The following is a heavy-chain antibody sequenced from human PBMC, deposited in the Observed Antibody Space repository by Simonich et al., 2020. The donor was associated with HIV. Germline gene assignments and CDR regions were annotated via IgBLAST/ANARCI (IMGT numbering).Heavy chain of an antibody. Sequence: VQLVESGGGVVQPGRSLRLSCAASGFTFSRYWMSWVRQAPGKGLEWVANIKQDGSEKYYVDSVKGRFTISRDNSKNTLYLQMNSLRAEDTAVYYCARDGTYYYDSSGYYPLPPDAFDIWGQGTMVTVSS. CDR1: GFTFSRYW. V-gene: IGHV3-7*01. CDR2: IKQDGSEK. J-gene: IGHJ3*02. CDR3: ARDGTYYYDSSGYYPLPPDAFDI. D-gene: IGHD3-22*01.